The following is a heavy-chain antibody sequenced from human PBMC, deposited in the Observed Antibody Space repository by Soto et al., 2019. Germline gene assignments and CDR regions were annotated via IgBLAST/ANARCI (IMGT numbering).Heavy chain of an antibody. D-gene: IGHD2-15*01. CDR2: IYWNDDK. V-gene: IGHV2-5*01. J-gene: IGHJ5*02. Sequence: SGPTLVNPTQNLTLTCTFSGFSLSTSGVGVGWIRQPPGKALEWLALIYWNDDKRYSPSLKSRLTITKDTSKNQVVLTMTNMDPVDTATYYCAHFGGRESGKNPYCSGGSCYSFFGDLYNWFDPWGQGTLVTVSS. CDR1: GFSLSTSGVG. CDR3: AHFGGRESGKNPYCSGGSCYSFFGDLYNWFDP.